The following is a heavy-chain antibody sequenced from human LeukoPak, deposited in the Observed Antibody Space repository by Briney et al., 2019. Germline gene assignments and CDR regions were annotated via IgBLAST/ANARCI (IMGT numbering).Heavy chain of an antibody. V-gene: IGHV3-21*01. CDR3: ARDLYSSSGQFDF. J-gene: IGHJ4*02. CDR1: GFTFSSYS. Sequence: GGSLRLSCAASGFTFSSYSMNWVRQAPGTGLEWVSSISSSSSYIYYADSLKGRFTISRDNAKNSLYLQMNSLRAEDTAVYYCARDLYSSSGQFDFWGQGTLVTVSS. CDR2: ISSSSSYI. D-gene: IGHD6-13*01.